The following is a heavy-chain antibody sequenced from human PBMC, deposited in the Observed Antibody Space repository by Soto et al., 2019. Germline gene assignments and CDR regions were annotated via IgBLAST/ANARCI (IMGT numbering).Heavy chain of an antibody. CDR2: IYYSGST. V-gene: IGHV4-59*01. Sequence: SETLSLTCTVSGGSISSYYWSWIRQPPGKGLEWIGYIYYSGSTNYNPSLKSRVTISVDTSKNQFSLKLSSATAADTAVYYCARVIAVAGTGDRFDPWGQGTLVTVSS. J-gene: IGHJ5*02. CDR1: GGSISSYY. D-gene: IGHD6-19*01. CDR3: ARVIAVAGTGDRFDP.